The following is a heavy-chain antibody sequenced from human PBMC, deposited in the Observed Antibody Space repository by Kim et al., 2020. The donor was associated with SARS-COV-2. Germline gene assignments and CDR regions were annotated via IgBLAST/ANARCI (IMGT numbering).Heavy chain of an antibody. CDR1: GCSISSSNW. CDR3: ARAITIFGVVITFDY. D-gene: IGHD3-3*01. V-gene: IGHV4-4*02. J-gene: IGHJ4*02. CDR2: IYHSGST. Sequence: SATLSLTCAVSGCSISSSNWWSWVRQPPWKGLEWIGKIYHSGSTNYNPSLKSRVTISVDKSKNQFSLKLSSVTAADTAVYYCARAITIFGVVITFDYWGQGTLVTVSS.